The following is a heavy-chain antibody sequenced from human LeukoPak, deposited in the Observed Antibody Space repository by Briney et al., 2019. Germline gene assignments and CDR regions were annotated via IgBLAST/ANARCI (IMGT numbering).Heavy chain of an antibody. D-gene: IGHD3-22*01. CDR1: GGSISTYY. J-gene: IGHJ4*02. CDR3: ARQEGYYDSSGYYWGFDY. Sequence: SETLSLTCTVSGGSISTYYWSWIRQPPGKGLEWIGNIYHSGSTNYNPSLKSRVTISVDTSKNQFSLRLTSVITADTAVYYCARQEGYYDSSGYYWGFDYWGQGTLVIVSS. CDR2: IYHSGST. V-gene: IGHV4-59*01.